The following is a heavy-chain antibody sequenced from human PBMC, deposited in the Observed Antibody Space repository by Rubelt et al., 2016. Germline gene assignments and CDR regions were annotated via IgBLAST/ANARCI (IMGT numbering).Heavy chain of an antibody. CDR2: IYYSGST. CDR1: GGSISSSSYY. V-gene: IGHV4-39*01. CDR3: ARVVPAAIGASHSFDY. D-gene: IGHD2-2*02. J-gene: IGHJ4*02. Sequence: QLQLQESGPGLVKPSETLSLTCTVSGGSISSSSYYWGWIRQPPGKGLEWIGSIYYSGSTYYNPSLKSRVTISVDTSKNQFSLKLSSVTAADTAVYDCARVVPAAIGASHSFDYWGQGTLVTVSS.